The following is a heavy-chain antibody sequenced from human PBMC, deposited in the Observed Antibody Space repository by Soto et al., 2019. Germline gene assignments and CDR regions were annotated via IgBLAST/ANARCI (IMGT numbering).Heavy chain of an antibody. J-gene: IGHJ3*02. CDR1: GFTVSSNY. Sequence: GGSLRLSCAASGFTVSSNYMSWVRQAPGKGLEWVSVIYSGGSTYYADSVKGRFTISRDNSKNTLYLQMNSLRAEDTAVYYCARGFVYIWGSYRLDSFVIGGQGKMVTVS. V-gene: IGHV3-66*01. D-gene: IGHD3-16*02. CDR3: ARGFVYIWGSYRLDSFVI. CDR2: IYSGGST.